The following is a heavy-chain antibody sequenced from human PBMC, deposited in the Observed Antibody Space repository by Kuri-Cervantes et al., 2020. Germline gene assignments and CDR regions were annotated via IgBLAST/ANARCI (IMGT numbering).Heavy chain of an antibody. J-gene: IGHJ4*02. CDR3: ARGPVSTNYVIF. CDR1: GFTLSSYD. D-gene: IGHD4/OR15-4a*01. CDR2: IGTAGDT. Sequence: GGSLRLSCAASGFTLSSYDMHWVRQATGKGLEWVSAIGTAGDTYYPGSVKGRFTISRENAKNSLYLQMNSLRAGDTAAYYCARGPVSTNYVIFWGQGTLVTVSS. V-gene: IGHV3-13*01.